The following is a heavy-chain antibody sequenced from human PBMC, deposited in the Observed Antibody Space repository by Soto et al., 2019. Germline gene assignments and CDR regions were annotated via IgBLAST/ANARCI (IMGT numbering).Heavy chain of an antibody. CDR2: VYRTGST. Sequence: PSETLSLTCAVSGGSISTSNWWSWVRQPPGKGLEWIGEVYRTGSTNYNPSLESRLTVSVDKSKNQFSLKLSSVTAADTAVYYCARRPYYYDSSGYYYRSPLDYWGQGTLVTVSS. V-gene: IGHV4-4*02. J-gene: IGHJ4*02. CDR3: ARRPYYYDSSGYYYRSPLDY. CDR1: GGSISTSNW. D-gene: IGHD3-22*01.